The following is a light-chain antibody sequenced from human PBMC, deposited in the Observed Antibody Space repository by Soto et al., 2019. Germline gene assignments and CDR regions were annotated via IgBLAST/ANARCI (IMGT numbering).Light chain of an antibody. J-gene: IGLJ1*01. CDR1: RSNIGNNA. Sequence: QSVVTQPPSVSEAPRQRVTISCSGSRSNIGNNAVNWYQQFPGKAPKLLIYYDDLVASGVSDRFSGSKSGTSASLAISGLQSEDEADYYCAAWDDILTGYVFGTGTKLTVL. CDR3: AAWDDILTGYV. V-gene: IGLV1-36*01. CDR2: YDD.